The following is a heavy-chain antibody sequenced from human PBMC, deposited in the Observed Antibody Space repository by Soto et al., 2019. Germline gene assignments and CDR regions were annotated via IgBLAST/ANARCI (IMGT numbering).Heavy chain of an antibody. CDR1: GFTFSSYG. CDR2: ISYDGSNK. CDR3: AKDHSGWGDY. J-gene: IGHJ4*02. V-gene: IGHV3-30*18. Sequence: QVQLVESEGGVVQPGRSLRLSCAASGFTFSSYGMHWVRQAPGKGLEWVAVISYDGSNKYYADSVKGRFTISRDNSKNTLYLQMNSLRAEDTAVYYCAKDHSGWGDYWGQGTLVTVS. D-gene: IGHD6-19*01.